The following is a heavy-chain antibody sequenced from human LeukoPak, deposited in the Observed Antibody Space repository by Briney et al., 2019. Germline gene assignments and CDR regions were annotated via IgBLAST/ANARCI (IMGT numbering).Heavy chain of an antibody. CDR2: MDPNNGNT. D-gene: IGHD2-2*01. Sequence: GASVKVSCKASGYTFSSYDINWVRQATGQGLEWMGWMDPNNGNTGLAQKFQGRVTITRDTSIATAYMELSSLRSEDTAVYYCARDATCSTSCYDYYYYYYMDVWGKGTTVTVSS. CDR1: GYTFSSYD. V-gene: IGHV1-8*03. CDR3: ARDATCSTSCYDYYYYYYMDV. J-gene: IGHJ6*03.